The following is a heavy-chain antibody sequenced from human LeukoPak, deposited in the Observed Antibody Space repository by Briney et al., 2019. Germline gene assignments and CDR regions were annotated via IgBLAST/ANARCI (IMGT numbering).Heavy chain of an antibody. CDR1: GYTFTSFW. D-gene: IGHD2-21*02. V-gene: IGHV5-51*01. Sequence: GESLNISCRGSGYTFTSFWIVWVPQMHGKGLEWMGIFSPGDSDTRYSPSFQGEVTISADKSITTAYLQWRSLKTSDNAMDFCARLRGGDDYGMDVWGQGTTVTVSS. CDR3: ARLRGGDDYGMDV. CDR2: FSPGDSDT. J-gene: IGHJ6*02.